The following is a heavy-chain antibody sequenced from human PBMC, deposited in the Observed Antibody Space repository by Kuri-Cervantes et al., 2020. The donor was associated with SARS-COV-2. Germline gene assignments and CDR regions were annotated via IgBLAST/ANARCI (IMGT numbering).Heavy chain of an antibody. Sequence: SVKVSCKASGGTFSSYAISWVRQAPGQGLEWMGGIIPIFGTANYAQKFQGRVTITADKSTSTAYMELSSLRSEDTAVYYCARDIYSPNCSSTSCPYYYYYYSMDVWGQGTTVTVSS. D-gene: IGHD2-2*01. V-gene: IGHV1-69*06. CDR2: IIPIFGTA. J-gene: IGHJ6*02. CDR3: ARDIYSPNCSSTSCPYYYYYYSMDV. CDR1: GGTFSSYA.